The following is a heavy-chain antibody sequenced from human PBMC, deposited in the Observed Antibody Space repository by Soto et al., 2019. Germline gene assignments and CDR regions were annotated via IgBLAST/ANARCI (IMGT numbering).Heavy chain of an antibody. CDR2: LYWDGDK. CDR1: GFSLGTSGGG. Sequence: QITLRESGPTLVKPTQTLTLTCTFSGFSLGTSGGGVGWIRQPPRKALEWLATLYWDGDKRYSPSLRSRLTISKDTSEIQVVFTMTNMDAADTAKYICAHRKRTMKVAIYFAYWGMGSLVIVS. CDR3: AHRKRTMKVAIYFAY. V-gene: IGHV2-5*02. D-gene: IGHD3-22*01. J-gene: IGHJ4*02.